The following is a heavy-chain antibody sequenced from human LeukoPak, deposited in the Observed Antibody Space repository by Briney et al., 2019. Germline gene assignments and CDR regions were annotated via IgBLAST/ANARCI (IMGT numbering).Heavy chain of an antibody. CDR1: GGSISSSSYY. D-gene: IGHD3-10*01. J-gene: IGHJ6*03. CDR3: ARERYYGSGSYYNRYYYYYMDV. CDR2: IYYSGST. Sequence: PSETLSLTCTVSGGSISSSSYYWGWIRQPPGKGLEWIGSIYYSGSTYYNPSLKSRVTISVDTSKNQFSLKLSSVTAADTAVYYCARERYYGSGSYYNRYYYYYMDVWGKGTTVTISS. V-gene: IGHV4-39*07.